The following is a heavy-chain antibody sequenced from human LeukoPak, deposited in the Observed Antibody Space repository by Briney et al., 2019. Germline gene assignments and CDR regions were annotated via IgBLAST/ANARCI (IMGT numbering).Heavy chain of an antibody. D-gene: IGHD3-9*01. CDR3: ARDGGYGILTGYYNGFDY. V-gene: IGHV4-4*07. CDR2: IYTSGST. CDR1: GGSISSYY. J-gene: IGHJ4*02. Sequence: SETLSLTCTVSGGSISSYYWSWIRQPAGKGLEWIGRIYTSGSTNYNPSLKSRVTISVDTSKNQFSLKLSSVTAADTAVYYCARDGGYGILTGYYNGFDYWGQGTLVTVSS.